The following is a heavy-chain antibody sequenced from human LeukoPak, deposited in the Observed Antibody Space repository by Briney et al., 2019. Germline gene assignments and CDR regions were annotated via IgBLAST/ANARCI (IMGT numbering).Heavy chain of an antibody. V-gene: IGHV3-23*01. Sequence: PGGSLRLSCAVSGFTVGSYAMSWVRQPPGKGLEWVSSLSGSGTSPYYADSVRGRFTISTDKSKNTLYLQMNSLRAEDTAVYYCAKRSESFQYHYFATAVWGQGTTVTVSS. CDR2: LSGSGTSP. J-gene: IGHJ6*02. CDR1: GFTVGSYA. CDR3: AKRSESFQYHYFATAV. D-gene: IGHD3-10*01.